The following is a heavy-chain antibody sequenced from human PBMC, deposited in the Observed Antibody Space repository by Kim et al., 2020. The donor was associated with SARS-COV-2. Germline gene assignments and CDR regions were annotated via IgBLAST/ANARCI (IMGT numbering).Heavy chain of an antibody. Sequence: AGSGKGRFTISRDTAQNTLYLQMTNLRPEDTAFYYCTKSLRNDNNPRYFDFWGQGTLVTVSP. CDR3: TKSLRNDNNPRYFDF. V-gene: IGHV3-9*01. J-gene: IGHJ4*02. D-gene: IGHD1-1*01.